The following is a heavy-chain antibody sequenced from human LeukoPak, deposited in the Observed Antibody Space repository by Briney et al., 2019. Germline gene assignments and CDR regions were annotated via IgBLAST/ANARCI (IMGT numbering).Heavy chain of an antibody. CDR1: GVSINSSY. CDR3: ARRPITMVRGVIWGFDY. V-gene: IGHV4-59*01. CDR2: IYYHGNT. D-gene: IGHD3-10*01. Sequence: SSETLSLTCTVSGVSINSSYWSWIRQPPRKGLEWIGYIYYHGNTKYHPSLESRVAISLDTSNNRFSLSLSSVTAADTAVYYCARRPITMVRGVIWGFDYWGQGTLVTVSS. J-gene: IGHJ4*02.